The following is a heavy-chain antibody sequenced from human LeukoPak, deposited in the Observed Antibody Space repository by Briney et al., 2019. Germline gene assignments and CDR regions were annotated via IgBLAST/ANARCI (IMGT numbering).Heavy chain of an antibody. V-gene: IGHV4-39*01. D-gene: IGHD3-22*01. CDR2: IYYSGST. J-gene: IGHJ5*02. CDR1: GGSISSSSYY. CDR3: ARHFPQSSGYRFHLTGGGFDP. Sequence: SETLPLTCTVSGGSISSSSYYWSWIRQPPGKGLEWIGSIYYSGSTYYNPSLKSRVTISVDTSKNQFSLKLSSVTAADTAVYYCARHFPQSSGYRFHLTGGGFDPWGQGTLVTVSS.